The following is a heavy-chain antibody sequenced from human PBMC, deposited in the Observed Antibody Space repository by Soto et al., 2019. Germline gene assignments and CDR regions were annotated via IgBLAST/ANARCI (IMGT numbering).Heavy chain of an antibody. CDR1: GFTFYSYS. D-gene: IGHD5-12*01. CDR3: ATTVATPYTLYFYAMVV. V-gene: IGHV3-48*02. CDR2: IGSTSSTI. J-gene: IGHJ6*02. Sequence: EVQLVESGGGLVQPGGSLRLSCAASGFTFYSYSMNWVRQAPGKGLEWLSYIGSTSSTIYYADSVKGRFTISRDNAKNSLYMQMNSLGDEDTAVYYCATTVATPYTLYFYAMVVLGQGTTVTVSS.